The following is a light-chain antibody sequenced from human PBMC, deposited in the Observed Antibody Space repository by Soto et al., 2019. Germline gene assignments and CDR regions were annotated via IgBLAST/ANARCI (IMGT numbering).Light chain of an antibody. Sequence: EIVMTQSPATLSVSPGERATLSCRASQSVSSNLAWYQQKPGQAPGLPINGASTRATGIPARFSGSGSGTEFTLTISSLQSEDFAVYYCQQYNNWPPRTFGQGTKVEIK. J-gene: IGKJ1*01. CDR3: QQYNNWPPRT. CDR1: QSVSSN. CDR2: GAS. V-gene: IGKV3-15*01.